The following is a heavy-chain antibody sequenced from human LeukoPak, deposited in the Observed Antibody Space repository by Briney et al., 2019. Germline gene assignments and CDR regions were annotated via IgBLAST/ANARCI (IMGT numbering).Heavy chain of an antibody. Sequence: PGGSLRLSCAASGFTFSRYWMSWVRQAPGKGLEWVDNIKQDGSEKYYVDPVKGQFTITRDNAKNSLYPQKNSLRAEHTAVYYCATLIVGAIDSWGHGTLVTVSS. V-gene: IGHV3-7*01. CDR1: GFTFSRYW. D-gene: IGHD1-26*01. CDR2: IKQDGSEK. J-gene: IGHJ5*01. CDR3: ATLIVGAIDS.